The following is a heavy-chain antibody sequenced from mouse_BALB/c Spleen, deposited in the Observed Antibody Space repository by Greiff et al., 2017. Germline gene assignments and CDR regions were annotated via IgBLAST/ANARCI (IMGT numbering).Heavy chain of an antibody. CDR3: ARRGNYIYYYAMDY. Sequence: VKLMESGAELVRPGTSVKVSCKASGYAFTNYLIEWVKQRPGQGLEWIGVINPGSGGTNYNEKFKGKATLTADKSSSTAYMQLSSLTSDDSAVYFCARRGNYIYYYAMDYWGQGTSVTVSS. V-gene: IGHV1-54*03. D-gene: IGHD2-1*01. CDR1: GYAFTNYL. CDR2: INPGSGGT. J-gene: IGHJ4*01.